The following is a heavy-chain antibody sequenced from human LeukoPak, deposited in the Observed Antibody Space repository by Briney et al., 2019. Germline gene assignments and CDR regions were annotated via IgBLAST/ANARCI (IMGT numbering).Heavy chain of an antibody. CDR3: TTTSGTYRFDP. D-gene: IGHD1-26*01. Sequence: GGSLRLSCAASGFTFSSYWMHWVRQAPGKGLVWVSRINSDGSTTSYADSVKGRFTISRDNAKNTLYLQMNSLRAEDTAVYYCTTTSGTYRFDPWGQGTLVTVSS. CDR2: INSDGSTT. J-gene: IGHJ5*02. CDR1: GFTFSSYW. V-gene: IGHV3-74*01.